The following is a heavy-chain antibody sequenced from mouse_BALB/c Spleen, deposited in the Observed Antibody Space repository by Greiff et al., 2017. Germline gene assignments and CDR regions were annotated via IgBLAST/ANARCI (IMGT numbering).Heavy chain of an antibody. CDR1: GYTFTNYW. J-gene: IGHJ2*01. Sequence: QVQLKESGAELVRPGTSVKISCKASGYTFTNYWLGWVKQRPGHGLEWIGDIYPGGGYTNYNEKFKGKATLTADTSSSTAYMQLSSLTSEDSAVYFCARGDSSGYGFDYWGQGTTLTVSS. V-gene: IGHV1-63*02. D-gene: IGHD3-2*01. CDR2: IYPGGGYT. CDR3: ARGDSSGYGFDY.